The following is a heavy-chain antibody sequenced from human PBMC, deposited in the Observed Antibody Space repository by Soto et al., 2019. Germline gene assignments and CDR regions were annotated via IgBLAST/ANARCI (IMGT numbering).Heavy chain of an antibody. CDR3: ASVPYSSGLLCDLDC. CDR1: GYMFTYYH. D-gene: IGHD5-18*01. V-gene: IGHV1-46*01. CDR2: INPNGGDT. Sequence: GASVKVSFKASGYMFTYYHVHWVRQAPGQGLDCIGIINPNGGDTRYAQKFQGRVTMTRDTSTSTVYMEVSILRSEDTALYYCASVPYSSGLLCDLDCWGQGTLVTVSS. J-gene: IGHJ4*02.